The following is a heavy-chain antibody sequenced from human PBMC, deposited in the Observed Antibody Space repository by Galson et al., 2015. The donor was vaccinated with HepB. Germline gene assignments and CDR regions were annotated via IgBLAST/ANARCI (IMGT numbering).Heavy chain of an antibody. V-gene: IGHV3-53*01. CDR1: GFTVSSNY. Sequence: SLRLSCAASGFTVSSNYMSWVRQAPGKGLEWVSVIYSGGDTYYADSVKGRFIISRDILRNTVYLQMNSLRVEDTAVYYCARGRVRGVTTNYYFDYWGQGTLVTVSS. D-gene: IGHD3-10*01. J-gene: IGHJ4*02. CDR3: ARGRVRGVTTNYYFDY. CDR2: IYSGGDT.